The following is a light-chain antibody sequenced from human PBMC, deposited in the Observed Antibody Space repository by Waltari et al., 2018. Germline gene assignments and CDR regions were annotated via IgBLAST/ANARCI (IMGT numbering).Light chain of an antibody. CDR1: NSNIGSNI. J-gene: IGLJ3*02. CDR2: DND. V-gene: IGLV1-44*01. Sequence: QSVLTQPPSASGTPGQTVTISCSGSNSNIGSNIVSWYPQVPGTAPKLLIYDNDQRPSGVPARFSGSKSGTSASLAISGLQSEDEAHYYCAPWDDSLNGVMFGGGTKLTVL. CDR3: APWDDSLNGVM.